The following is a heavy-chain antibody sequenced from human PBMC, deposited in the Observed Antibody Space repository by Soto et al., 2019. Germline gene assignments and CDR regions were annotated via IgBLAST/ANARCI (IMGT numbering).Heavy chain of an antibody. V-gene: IGHV3-30*04. D-gene: IGHD3-9*01. CDR3: ARGEPNDILTGYPPFY. CDR2: ISYDGSNK. Sequence: GGSLRLSCAASGFTFSSYAMHWVRQAPGKGLEWVAVISYDGSNKYYADSVKGRFTISRDNSKNTLYLQMNSLRAEDTAVYYCARGEPNDILTGYPPFYWGQGTLVTVSS. J-gene: IGHJ4*02. CDR1: GFTFSSYA.